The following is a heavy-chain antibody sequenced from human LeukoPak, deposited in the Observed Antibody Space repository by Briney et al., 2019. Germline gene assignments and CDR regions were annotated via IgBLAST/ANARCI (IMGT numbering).Heavy chain of an antibody. CDR3: ARADFIDAGPYLIGP. CDR2: INTKSSRT. D-gene: IGHD3-3*01. Sequence: ASVRVSCKTSGYSFTDYYIHWVRQAPGQGLEWMGWINTKSSRTSSARKFQGRVTMTRDPSITTVYMDMAWLTSDDTASYFCARADFIDAGPYLIGPWGQGTLVTVSS. V-gene: IGHV1-2*02. CDR1: GYSFTDYY. J-gene: IGHJ5*02.